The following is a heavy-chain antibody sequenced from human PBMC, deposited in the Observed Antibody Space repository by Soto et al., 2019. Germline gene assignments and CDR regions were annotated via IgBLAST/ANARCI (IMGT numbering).Heavy chain of an antibody. J-gene: IGHJ6*02. CDR1: GGTFSSYA. CDR3: AREGIFGVPTGGYGMDV. Sequence: QVQLVQSGAEVKKPGSSVKVSCKASGGTFSSYAISWVRQALGQGLEWMGGIIPIFGTANYAQKFQGRVTITADESTSTAYMELSSLRSEDTAVYYCAREGIFGVPTGGYGMDVWGQGTTVTVSS. V-gene: IGHV1-69*01. CDR2: IIPIFGTA. D-gene: IGHD3-3*01.